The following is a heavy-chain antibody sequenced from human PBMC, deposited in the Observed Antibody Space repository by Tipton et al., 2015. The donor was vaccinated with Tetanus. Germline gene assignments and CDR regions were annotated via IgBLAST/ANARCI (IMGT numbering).Heavy chain of an antibody. V-gene: IGHV4-31*03. CDR3: ARDPSGGVRYFDY. J-gene: IGHJ4*02. CDR1: GGSISSGGYY. Sequence: TLSLTCTVSGGSISSGGYYWSWIRQHPGKGLEWIGYIYYSGSTYYNPSLKSRVTISVDTSKNQFSLKLSSVTAADTAAYYCARDPSGGVRYFDYWGQETLVTVSS. CDR2: IYYSGST. D-gene: IGHD2-8*01.